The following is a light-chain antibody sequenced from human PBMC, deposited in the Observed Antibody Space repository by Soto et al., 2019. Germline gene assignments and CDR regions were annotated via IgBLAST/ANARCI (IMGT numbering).Light chain of an antibody. CDR1: QGISSA. V-gene: IGKV1-13*02. Sequence: MYNSLSALSAKIRDRVTITCRASQGISSALAWYQQKPGRAPKLLIYDASSLESGVPSRFSGSGSGTEFTLTISSLQPDDFATYYCQQYNSYSWTFCQG. CDR3: QQYNSYSWT. CDR2: DAS. J-gene: IGKJ1*01.